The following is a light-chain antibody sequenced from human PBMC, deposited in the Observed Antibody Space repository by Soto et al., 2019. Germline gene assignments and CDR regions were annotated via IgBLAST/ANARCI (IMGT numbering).Light chain of an antibody. Sequence: DIVMNQSPDSLAVSLGERDTINCKSSQSVLYSSNNKNYLAWFQHKPGQPPKLLIYWASTRESGVPDRFSGSGSGTDFTLTISSLQAEDVAVYYCQQYYSTPGTFGQGTKVGIK. CDR2: WAS. V-gene: IGKV4-1*01. CDR1: QSVLYSSNNKNY. CDR3: QQYYSTPGT. J-gene: IGKJ1*01.